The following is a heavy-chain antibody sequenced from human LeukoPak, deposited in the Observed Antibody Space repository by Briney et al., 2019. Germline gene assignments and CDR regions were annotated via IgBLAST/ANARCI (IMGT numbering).Heavy chain of an antibody. J-gene: IGHJ1*01. CDR2: IKSDGST. D-gene: IGHD3-22*01. CDR3: ARAPSEIGGYYPEYFRH. Sequence: GGSLRLSCAASGFTFSSYWMHWVRQAPGKGLVWVSRIKSDGSTRYADSVKGPFTVSRPNAKNTVSLQMNSLRAEDTGVYYCARAPSEIGGYYPEYFRHWGQGTLVIVSS. CDR1: GFTFSSYW. V-gene: IGHV3-74*01.